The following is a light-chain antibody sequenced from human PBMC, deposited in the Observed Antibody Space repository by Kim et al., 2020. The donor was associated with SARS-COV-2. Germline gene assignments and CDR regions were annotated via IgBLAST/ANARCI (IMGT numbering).Light chain of an antibody. CDR2: GAS. CDR1: QSVDSN. J-gene: IGKJ2*01. Sequence: EIVMTQSPATLSVSPEERATLSCRTSQSVDSNLAWYQQKPGQAPRLIVYGASTRATGVPGRFTGSGSGTEFTLTVSSLQPEDFAVYYCQQYDNWPSYTFGQGTKLEI. CDR3: QQYDNWPSYT. V-gene: IGKV3-15*01.